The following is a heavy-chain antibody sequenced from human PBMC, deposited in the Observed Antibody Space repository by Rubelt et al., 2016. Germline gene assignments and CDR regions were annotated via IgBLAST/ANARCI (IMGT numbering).Heavy chain of an antibody. D-gene: IGHD1-26*01. CDR3: ARHVWELPFDY. V-gene: IGHV4-39*01. J-gene: IGHJ4*02. Sequence: QLQLQESGPGLVKPSETLSLTCTVSGGSISSSSYYWGWIRQPPGKGLEWIGSIYYSGSTYYNPSLKSRVTISVDTSKNQFSLKLSSVTAADTAVYYCARHVWELPFDYWGQGTLVTVSS. CDR1: GGSISSSSYY. CDR2: IYYSGST.